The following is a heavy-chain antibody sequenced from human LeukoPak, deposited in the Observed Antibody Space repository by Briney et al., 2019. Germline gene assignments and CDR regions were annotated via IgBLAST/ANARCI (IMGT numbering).Heavy chain of an antibody. CDR3: ARDYCSSARCSVSFDM. CDR2: SVPIFGTG. D-gene: IGHD2-2*01. Sequence: SSVKVSCKASGDTFSIYVISWVRQAPGQGLEWMGGSVPIFGTGYYAQKYQGRVTITADESTTTAYMELSSLRSEDTAVYYCARDYCSSARCSVSFDMWGQGTLVTVSS. CDR1: GDTFSIYV. J-gene: IGHJ3*02. V-gene: IGHV1-69*13.